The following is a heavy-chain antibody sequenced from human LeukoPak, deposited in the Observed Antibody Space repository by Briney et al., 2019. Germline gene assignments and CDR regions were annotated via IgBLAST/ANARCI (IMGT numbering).Heavy chain of an antibody. CDR1: GFTFRNYG. CDR3: AKGLYDRSGYFVD. J-gene: IGHJ4*02. D-gene: IGHD3-22*01. V-gene: IGHV3-33*06. Sequence: GGSLRLSCAASGFTFRNYGMHWVRQAPGTGLEWVAVIWYDGSNKYYADSVKVRFTISRDNSKNTMYLQMNSVTAEDTAVYYCAKGLYDRSGYFVDWGQGTLVTVSS. CDR2: IWYDGSNK.